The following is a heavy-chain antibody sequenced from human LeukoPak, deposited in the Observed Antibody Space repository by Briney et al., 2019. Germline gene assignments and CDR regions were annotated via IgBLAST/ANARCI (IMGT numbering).Heavy chain of an antibody. D-gene: IGHD3-22*01. J-gene: IGHJ4*02. CDR1: GFSVSAIY. CDR3: AKDQKAVYDSSGFDY. Sequence: GGSLRLSCTASGFSVSAIYLSWVRQAPGKGLEWVANIKQDGSEKYYVDSVKGRFTISRDNSKNTLYLQMNSLRAEDTAVYYCAKDQKAVYDSSGFDYWGQGTLVTVSS. CDR2: IKQDGSEK. V-gene: IGHV3-7*01.